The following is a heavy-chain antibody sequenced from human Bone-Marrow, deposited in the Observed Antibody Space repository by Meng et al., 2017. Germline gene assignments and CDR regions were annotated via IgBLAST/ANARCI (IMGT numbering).Heavy chain of an antibody. CDR2: INPKSGDT. CDR1: GYTFPDYW. J-gene: IGHJ4*02. Sequence: QVHLVQSGAEVKMPWASVKVTCNASGYTFPDYWLHWVRRAPGQGLEWMGRINPKSGDTHYAQRFQGRVTMTGDTSISTAYMELSGLRSDDTAMYYCARDEDISAAGKLFGDYWGQGTLVTVSS. V-gene: IGHV1-2*06. D-gene: IGHD6-13*01. CDR3: ARDEDISAAGKLFGDY.